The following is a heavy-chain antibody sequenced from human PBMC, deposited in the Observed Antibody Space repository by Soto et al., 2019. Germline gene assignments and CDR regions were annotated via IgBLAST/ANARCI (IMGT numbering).Heavy chain of an antibody. D-gene: IGHD3-3*01. CDR1: GLTFDDYA. Sequence: QTGGSLRLSCAASGLTFDDYAMHWVRQTPGQGLEWVSLISWDGGSTYYADSVKGRFTISRDNSKNSLYLQMNSLRAEDTALYYSAKDSDFWSGVSNYYYFGLDVWGQGTTVTVSS. CDR2: ISWDGGST. CDR3: AKDSDFWSGVSNYYYFGLDV. J-gene: IGHJ6*02. V-gene: IGHV3-43D*04.